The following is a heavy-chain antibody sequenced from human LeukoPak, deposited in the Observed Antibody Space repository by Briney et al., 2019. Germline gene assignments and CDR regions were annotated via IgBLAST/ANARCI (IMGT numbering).Heavy chain of an antibody. Sequence: PSETLSLTCTVSGGSIGSYYWSWMRQPPGKGLEWIGSIYYSGSTYYNPSLKSRVTISVDTSKNQFSLKLSSVTAADTAVYYCARHAHNWNYWGQGTLVTVSS. V-gene: IGHV4-59*05. D-gene: IGHD1-20*01. CDR3: ARHAHNWNY. J-gene: IGHJ4*02. CDR1: GGSIGSYY. CDR2: IYYSGST.